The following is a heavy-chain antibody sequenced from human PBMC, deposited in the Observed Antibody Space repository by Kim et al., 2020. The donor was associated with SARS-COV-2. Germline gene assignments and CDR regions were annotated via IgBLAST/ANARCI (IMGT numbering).Heavy chain of an antibody. D-gene: IGHD6-13*01. Sequence: GGSLRLSCAASGFTFSSYWMSWVRQAPGKGLEWVANIKQDGSKKYYVDSVKGRFTISRDNAKNSLYLQMNSLRAEDTAVYYCARDDTGGIAAAGYYYYYGMDVWGQGTTVTVSS. J-gene: IGHJ6*02. CDR2: IKQDGSKK. V-gene: IGHV3-7*01. CDR3: ARDDTGGIAAAGYYYYYGMDV. CDR1: GFTFSSYW.